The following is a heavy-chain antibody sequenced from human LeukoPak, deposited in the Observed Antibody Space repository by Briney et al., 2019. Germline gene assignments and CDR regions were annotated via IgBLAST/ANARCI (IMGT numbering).Heavy chain of an antibody. V-gene: IGHV3-30-3*01. Sequence: GGSLRLSCAASGFTFSSYAMHWVRQAPGKGLEWVAVISYDGSNKYYADSVKGRFTISRDNSKNTLYLQMNSLRAEDTAVYYCARAGSYGGYYFDYWGQGTLVTVSS. J-gene: IGHJ4*02. CDR1: GFTFSSYA. D-gene: IGHD1-26*01. CDR2: ISYDGSNK. CDR3: ARAGSYGGYYFDY.